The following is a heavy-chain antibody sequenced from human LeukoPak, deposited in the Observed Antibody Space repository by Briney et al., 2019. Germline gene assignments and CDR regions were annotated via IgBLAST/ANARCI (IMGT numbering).Heavy chain of an antibody. J-gene: IGHJ4*02. V-gene: IGHV1-46*01. CDR2: INPSGGST. CDR3: ARDLAVAGLDY. D-gene: IGHD6-19*01. CDR1: GYTFTSYY. Sequence: GASVKVSCKASGYTFTSYYMHWVRQAPGQGLEWIGIINPSGGSTRYAQKFQGRVTMTRHMSTSTVYMELSSLRSEDTAVYYCARDLAVAGLDYWGQGTLVTVSS.